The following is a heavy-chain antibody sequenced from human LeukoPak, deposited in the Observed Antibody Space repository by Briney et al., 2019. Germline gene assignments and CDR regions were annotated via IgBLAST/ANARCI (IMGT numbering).Heavy chain of an antibody. J-gene: IGHJ3*02. V-gene: IGHV3-23*01. D-gene: IGHD7-27*01. CDR2: ISGSGGTT. CDR3: ARNIPNRAWVLDI. CDR1: GFTFSSYA. Sequence: GGPLSLSCADSGFTFSSYAMSWVRQAPGKGLEWVSAISGSGGTTYYPDSVKGRSTTSRDNSKNTLYLQMNSLRAEDTAVYYCARNIPNRAWVLDIWGQGTMVTVSS.